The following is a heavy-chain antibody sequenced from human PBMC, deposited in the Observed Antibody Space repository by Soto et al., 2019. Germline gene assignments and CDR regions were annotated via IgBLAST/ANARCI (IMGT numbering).Heavy chain of an antibody. J-gene: IGHJ4*02. CDR1: GLTFDDYA. V-gene: IGHV3-9*01. D-gene: IGHD1-26*01. CDR2: ISWNSERI. Sequence: EVQLVESGGGLVQPGRSLRLSCAASGLTFDDYAMHWVRQVPGKGLEWVSGISWNSERIGYADSVEGRFTVSRDNAEKSLYLQINSLRAEDTAFYYCVSSRSYDRQFDYWGQGTLVTVSS. CDR3: VSSRSYDRQFDY.